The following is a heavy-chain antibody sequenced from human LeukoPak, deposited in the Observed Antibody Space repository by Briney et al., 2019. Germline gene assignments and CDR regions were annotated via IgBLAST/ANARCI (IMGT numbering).Heavy chain of an antibody. Sequence: ASVKVSCKASGGTFNHFGINWVRQAPGQGLEWMGRIIPILDLTKYAPKIQDRVTIAADKSTSTAYMELNSLRDEDTAVYYCARAESSGYQRQFDYWGQGTLVTVSS. V-gene: IGHV1-69*04. CDR3: ARAESSGYQRQFDY. D-gene: IGHD3-22*01. CDR1: GGTFNHFG. J-gene: IGHJ4*02. CDR2: IIPILDLT.